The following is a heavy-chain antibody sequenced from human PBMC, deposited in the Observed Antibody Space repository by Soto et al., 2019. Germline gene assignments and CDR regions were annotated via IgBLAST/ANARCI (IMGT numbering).Heavy chain of an antibody. CDR3: ARDYSGYDSHWFDP. D-gene: IGHD5-12*01. CDR2: IYYSGST. J-gene: IGHJ5*02. CDR1: GGSISGGDYY. Sequence: SETLSLTCTVSGGSISGGDYYWSWILKPPGKGLEWIGYIYYSGSTYYNPSLKSRVTISVDTSKNQFSLKLSSVTAEDTAVYYCARDYSGYDSHWFDPWGQGTLVTVSS. V-gene: IGHV4-30-4*01.